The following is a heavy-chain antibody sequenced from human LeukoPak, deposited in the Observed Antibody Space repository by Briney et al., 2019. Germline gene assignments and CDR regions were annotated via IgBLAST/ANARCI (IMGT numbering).Heavy chain of an antibody. V-gene: IGHV3-30*04. CDR3: ARASERPTYYDFWSVKYGMDV. D-gene: IGHD3-3*01. CDR2: ISYDGSNK. Sequence: GGSLRLSCAASGFTFSSYAMHWVRQAPGKGLEWVAVISYDGSNKYYADPVKGRFTISRDNSKNTLYLQMNSLRAEDTAVYYCARASERPTYYDFWSVKYGMDVWGQGTTVTVSS. CDR1: GFTFSSYA. J-gene: IGHJ6*02.